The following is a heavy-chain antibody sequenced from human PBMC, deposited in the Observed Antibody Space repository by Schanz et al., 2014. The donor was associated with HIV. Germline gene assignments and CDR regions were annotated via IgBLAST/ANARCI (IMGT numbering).Heavy chain of an antibody. CDR3: AKDQNYYESKYRGKGNYYYYYGMDV. J-gene: IGHJ6*02. Sequence: QVQLVESGGGVVQPGRSLRLSCAVSGFTFSSYGMHWVRQAPGKGLEWVAVIWYDGSNKYYADSVNGRFTISRDNSKNSLSLLIKSLRADDAAVYYCAKDQNYYESKYRGKGNYYYYYGMDVWGQGTTVTVSS. CDR2: IWYDGSNK. D-gene: IGHD3-22*01. V-gene: IGHV3-33*06. CDR1: GFTFSSYG.